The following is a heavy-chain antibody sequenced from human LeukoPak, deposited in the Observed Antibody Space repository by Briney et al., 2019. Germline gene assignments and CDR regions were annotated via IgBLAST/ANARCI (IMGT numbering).Heavy chain of an antibody. J-gene: IGHJ5*02. Sequence: GGSLRLSCAASGSTFSNAWMSWVRQAPGKGLEWVGRIKSKTDGGTTDYAAPVKGRFTISRDDSKNTLYLQMNSLKTEDTAVYYCTTDLGKYCSSTSCDWFDPWGQGTLVTVSS. CDR3: TTDLGKYCSSTSCDWFDP. CDR1: GSTFSNAW. V-gene: IGHV3-15*01. D-gene: IGHD2-2*01. CDR2: IKSKTDGGTT.